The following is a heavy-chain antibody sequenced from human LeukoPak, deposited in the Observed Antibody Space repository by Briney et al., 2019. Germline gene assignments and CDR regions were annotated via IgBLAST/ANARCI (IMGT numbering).Heavy chain of an antibody. CDR3: ARVFMVRGVIYGMDA. CDR2: ISYDGSNK. CDR1: GFTFSSYA. D-gene: IGHD3-10*01. Sequence: GGSLRLSCAASGFTFSSYAMHWVRQAPGKGLEWVAVISYDGSNKYYADSVKGRFTISRDNSKNTLYLQMNSLRAEDTAVYYCARVFMVRGVIYGMDAWGQGTTVTVSS. J-gene: IGHJ6*02. V-gene: IGHV3-30*04.